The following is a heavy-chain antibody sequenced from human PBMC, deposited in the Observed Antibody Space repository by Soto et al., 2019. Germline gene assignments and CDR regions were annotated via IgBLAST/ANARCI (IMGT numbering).Heavy chain of an antibody. J-gene: IGHJ6*02. CDR1: GYTFTSYY. CDR3: ARVGHYYYGMDV. D-gene: IGHD3-3*01. Sequence: ASVKVSCKASGYTFTSYYMHWVRQAPGQGLEWMGMIKPTGGSTSYAQKFQGRVTMTRDTSTSTVYMELSSLSSEDTAVYYCARVGHYYYGMDVWGQGTTVTVSS. V-gene: IGHV1-46*01. CDR2: IKPTGGST.